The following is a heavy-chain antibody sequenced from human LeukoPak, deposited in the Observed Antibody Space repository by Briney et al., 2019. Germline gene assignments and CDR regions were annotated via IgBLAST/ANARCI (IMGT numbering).Heavy chain of an antibody. Sequence: ASVKVSCKASGYTFTSYGISWVRQAPGQGLEWMGWISAYNGNTNYAQKLQGRVTMTRDTSISTAYMELRGLRSEDTAVYYCVRDGEGVAISVNYWFDPWGQGTLVTVSS. CDR3: VRDGEGVAISVNYWFDP. CDR1: GYTFTSYG. D-gene: IGHD3-10*01. CDR2: ISAYNGNT. J-gene: IGHJ5*02. V-gene: IGHV1-18*01.